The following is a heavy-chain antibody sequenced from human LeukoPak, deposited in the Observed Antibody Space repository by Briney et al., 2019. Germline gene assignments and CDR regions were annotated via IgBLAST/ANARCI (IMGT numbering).Heavy chain of an antibody. Sequence: KASETLSLTCTVSGDSIRTYYWSWIRQPPGKGLEWIGYIYYRVTSDYNPSLKSRVTMSVDMSTRQISLKLSSVTAADTAVYYCARAVGGDGSGSLWGPGTLVTVSS. J-gene: IGHJ4*02. CDR2: IYYRVTS. V-gene: IGHV4-59*01. D-gene: IGHD3-10*01. CDR3: ARAVGGDGSGSL. CDR1: GDSIRTYY.